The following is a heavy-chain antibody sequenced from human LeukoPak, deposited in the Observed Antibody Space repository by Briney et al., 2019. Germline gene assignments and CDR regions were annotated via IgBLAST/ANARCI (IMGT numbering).Heavy chain of an antibody. CDR3: AKDRVEGKKWLAQFDY. Sequence: GGSLRLSCTASGFXFSNHAIHWVRQAPGKGLEWVAVISYDGRNSYYADSVEGRFTISRDNSKNTLYLQMNSLRAEDTAVYHCAKDRVEGKKWLAQFDYWGQGALVTVSS. D-gene: IGHD6-19*01. CDR1: GFXFSNHA. J-gene: IGHJ4*02. CDR2: ISYDGRNS. V-gene: IGHV3-30*18.